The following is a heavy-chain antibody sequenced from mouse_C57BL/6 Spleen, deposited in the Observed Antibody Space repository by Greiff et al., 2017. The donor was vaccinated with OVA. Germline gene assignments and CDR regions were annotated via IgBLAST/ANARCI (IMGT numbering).Heavy chain of an antibody. D-gene: IGHD2-10*01. CDR3: TPTMRAWFAY. V-gene: IGHV1-15*01. J-gene: IGHJ3*01. CDR2: IDPETGGT. Sequence: QVQLQQSGAELVRPGASVTLSCKASGYTFTDYEMHWVKQTPVHGLEWIGAIDPETGGTAYNQKFKGKAILTADKSSSTAYMELRSLTSEDSAVYYCTPTMRAWFAYWGQGTLVTVSA. CDR1: GYTFTDYE.